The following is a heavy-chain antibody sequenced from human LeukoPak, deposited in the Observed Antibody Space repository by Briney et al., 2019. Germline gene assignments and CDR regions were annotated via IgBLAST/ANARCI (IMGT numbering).Heavy chain of an antibody. CDR1: GFIFDDYA. D-gene: IGHD3-10*01. V-gene: IGHV3-9*01. CDR3: AKLYGFGGSTAIYGMDV. CDR2: IRWNSGII. Sequence: GRSLRLSCVASGFIFDDYAMHWVRQAPGKGLEWVSGIRWNSGIIGYADSVKGRFTISRDNAKNSLYLHMNSLRAEDTAVYYCAKLYGFGGSTAIYGMDVWGQGTTVTVSS. J-gene: IGHJ6*02.